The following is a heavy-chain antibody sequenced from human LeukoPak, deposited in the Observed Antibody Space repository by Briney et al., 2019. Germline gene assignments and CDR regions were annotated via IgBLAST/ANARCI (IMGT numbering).Heavy chain of an antibody. V-gene: IGHV6-1*01. CDR3: VRGSRSAFDI. Sequence: SQTLSLTCVISADSVSTNGVAWTWIRHSPSRGLEWLGRTHYRSKWYNEYALSVRSRIIITPDTSKNQFSLQLTSVTPEDTAVFYCVRGSRSAFDIWGQGTMVTVSS. CDR1: ADSVSTNGVA. J-gene: IGHJ3*02. CDR2: THYRSKWYN.